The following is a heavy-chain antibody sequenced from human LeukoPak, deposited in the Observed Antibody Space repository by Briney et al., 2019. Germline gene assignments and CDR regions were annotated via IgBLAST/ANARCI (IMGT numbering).Heavy chain of an antibody. CDR2: ISSSGSTI. J-gene: IGHJ4*02. CDR1: GFTFGSYW. V-gene: IGHV3-48*04. Sequence: GGSLRLSCAASGFTFGSYWMTWVRQAPGKGLEWVSYISSSGSTIYYADSVKGRFTISRDNAKNSLYLQMNSLRAEDTAVYYCARVYSSSWYYYWGQGTLVTVSS. CDR3: ARVYSSSWYYY. D-gene: IGHD6-13*01.